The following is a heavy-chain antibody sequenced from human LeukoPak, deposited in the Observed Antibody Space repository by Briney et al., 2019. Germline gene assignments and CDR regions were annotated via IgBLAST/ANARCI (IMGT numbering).Heavy chain of an antibody. Sequence: ASVKVSCKASGYTFTSYYMHWVRQAPGQGLEWMGIINPSGGSTSYAQKFQGRVTMTRDMSTSTVYMELSSLRSEDTAVYYCARGSAIFGVVINWFDPSGQGTLVTVSS. CDR1: GYTFTSYY. V-gene: IGHV1-46*01. D-gene: IGHD3-3*01. CDR2: INPSGGST. CDR3: ARGSAIFGVVINWFDP. J-gene: IGHJ5*02.